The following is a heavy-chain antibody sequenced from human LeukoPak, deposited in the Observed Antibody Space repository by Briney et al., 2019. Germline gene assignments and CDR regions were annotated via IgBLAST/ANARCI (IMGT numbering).Heavy chain of an antibody. Sequence: GASVKVSCKASGHTFTSYGISWVRQAPGQGLEWMGWISAYNGNTNYAQKLQGRVTMTTDTPTSTAYMELRSLRSDDTAVYYCARDSGLIAAAPHFDYWGQGTLVTVSS. CDR1: GHTFTSYG. CDR3: ARDSGLIAAAPHFDY. V-gene: IGHV1-18*01. D-gene: IGHD6-13*01. CDR2: ISAYNGNT. J-gene: IGHJ4*02.